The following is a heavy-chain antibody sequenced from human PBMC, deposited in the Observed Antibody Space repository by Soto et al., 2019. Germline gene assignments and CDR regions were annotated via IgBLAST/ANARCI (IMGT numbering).Heavy chain of an antibody. J-gene: IGHJ5*02. D-gene: IGHD1-1*01. Sequence: SGPTLVNPTQTLTLTCTFSRFSLSTSGMHVSWIRQPPGKALEWLARIDWDDDKYYSTSLKTRLTISKDTSKNQVVLTMTNMDPVDTATYYCAKTGTDGSWFDPWGQGTLVTVS. CDR3: AKTGTDGSWFDP. V-gene: IGHV2-70*04. CDR1: RFSLSTSGMH. CDR2: IDWDDDK.